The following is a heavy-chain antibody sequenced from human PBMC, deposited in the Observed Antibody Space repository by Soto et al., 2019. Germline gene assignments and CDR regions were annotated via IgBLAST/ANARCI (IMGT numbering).Heavy chain of an antibody. J-gene: IGHJ6*02. CDR1: GYTFTSYA. CDR2: INAGNGNT. Sequence: ASVKVSCKASGYTFTSYAMHWVRQAPGQRLEWMGWINAGNGNTKYSQKFQGRVTITRDTSASTAYMELSSLRSEDTAVYYCAREIYCSGGSCYPYYYYYGMDFWGQGTTVTVS. D-gene: IGHD2-15*01. V-gene: IGHV1-3*01. CDR3: AREIYCSGGSCYPYYYYYGMDF.